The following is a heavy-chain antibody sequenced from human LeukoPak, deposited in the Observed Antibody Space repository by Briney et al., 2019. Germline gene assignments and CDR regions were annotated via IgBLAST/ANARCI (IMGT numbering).Heavy chain of an antibody. J-gene: IGHJ4*02. D-gene: IGHD3-3*01. Sequence: GGSLRLSCAASGYTFSSYAMSWVRQAPGKGLEWVSAISGSGGSTYYADSVKGRFTISRDNSKNTLYLQMNSLRAEDTAVYYCAKGRIFGVVIEDWGQGTLVTVSS. CDR3: AKGRIFGVVIED. V-gene: IGHV3-23*01. CDR1: GYTFSSYA. CDR2: ISGSGGST.